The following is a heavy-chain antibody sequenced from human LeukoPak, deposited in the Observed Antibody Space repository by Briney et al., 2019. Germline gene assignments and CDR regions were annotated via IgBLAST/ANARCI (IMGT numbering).Heavy chain of an antibody. CDR1: GYSISSGYY. CDR3: ARQYYDYVWGSYRLNWFDP. J-gene: IGHJ5*02. CDR2: IYHSGST. Sequence: SETLSLTCTVSGYSISSGYYWGWTRQPPGKGLEWIGSIYHSGSTYYNPSLKSRVTISVDTSKNQFSLKLSSVTAADTAVYYCARQYYDYVWGSYRLNWFDPWGQGTLVTVSS. D-gene: IGHD3-16*02. V-gene: IGHV4-38-2*02.